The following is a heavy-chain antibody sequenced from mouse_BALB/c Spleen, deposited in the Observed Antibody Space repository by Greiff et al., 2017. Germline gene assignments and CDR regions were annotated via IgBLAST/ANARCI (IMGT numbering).Heavy chain of an antibody. CDR2: ISDGGSYT. CDR3: ARAYYRYDDYAMDY. J-gene: IGHJ4*01. CDR1: GFTFSDYY. V-gene: IGHV5-4*02. Sequence: EVQVVESGGGLVKPGGSLKLSCAASGFTFSDYYMYWVRQTPEKRLEWVAIISDGGSYTYYPDSVKGRFTISRDNAKNNLYLQMSSLKSEDTAMYYCARAYYRYDDYAMDYWGQGTSVTVSS. D-gene: IGHD2-14*01.